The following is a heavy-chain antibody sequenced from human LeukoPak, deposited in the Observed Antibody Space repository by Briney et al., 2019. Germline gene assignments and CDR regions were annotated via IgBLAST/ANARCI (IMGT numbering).Heavy chain of an antibody. D-gene: IGHD2-2*01. V-gene: IGHV1-8*01. CDR1: GYTFTSYD. CDR2: MNPNSGNT. CDR3: ARGVGVVVVPDGWFDP. J-gene: IGHJ5*02. Sequence: ASVKVSCKASGYTFTSYDINWVRQATGQGLEWMGWMNPNSGNTGYAQKFQGRVTMTRNTSITTAYMELSSLRSEDTAVYYCARGVGVVVVPDGWFDPWGQGTLVTISS.